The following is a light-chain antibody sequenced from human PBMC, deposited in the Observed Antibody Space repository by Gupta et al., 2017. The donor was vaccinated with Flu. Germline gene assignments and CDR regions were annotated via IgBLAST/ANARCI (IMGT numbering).Light chain of an antibody. Sequence: RSEVGGYNYVSWYQQHPGKAPKLMIYEVSNRPSGVSNRFSGSKSGNTASLTISGLQAEDEADYYCSSYTSSSTLEVFGGGTKLTVL. J-gene: IGLJ3*02. V-gene: IGLV2-14*01. CDR2: EVS. CDR3: SSYTSSSTLEV. CDR1: RSEVGGYNY.